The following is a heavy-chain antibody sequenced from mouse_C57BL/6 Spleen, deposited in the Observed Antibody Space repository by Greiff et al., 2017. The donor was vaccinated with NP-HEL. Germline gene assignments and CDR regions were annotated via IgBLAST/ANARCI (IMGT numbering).Heavy chain of an antibody. Sequence: QVQLQQPGAELVRPGSSVKLSCKASGYTFTSYWMHWVKQRPIQGLEWIGNIDPSDSETHYNQKFKDKATLTVDKSSSTAYMQLSSLTSEDSAVYYGAREGIREAWFAYWGQGTLVTVSA. J-gene: IGHJ3*01. V-gene: IGHV1-52*01. CDR3: AREGIREAWFAY. D-gene: IGHD1-2*01. CDR2: IDPSDSET. CDR1: GYTFTSYW.